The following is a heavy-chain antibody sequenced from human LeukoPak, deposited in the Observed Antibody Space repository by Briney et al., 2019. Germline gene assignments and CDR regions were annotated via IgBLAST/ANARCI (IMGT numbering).Heavy chain of an antibody. J-gene: IGHJ4*02. V-gene: IGHV1-3*01. CDR3: ARGWLVAPSYYFDY. D-gene: IGHD6-19*01. Sequence: GESLKISCKGSGYSFTSYWIGWVRQAPGQRLEWMGWINAGNGNTKYSQKFQGRVTITRDTSASTAYMELSSLRSEDTAVYYCARGWLVAPSYYFDYWGQGTLVTVSS. CDR2: INAGNGNT. CDR1: GYSFTSYW.